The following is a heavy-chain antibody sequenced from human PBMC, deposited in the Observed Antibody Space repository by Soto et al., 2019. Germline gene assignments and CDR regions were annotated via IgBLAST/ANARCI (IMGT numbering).Heavy chain of an antibody. D-gene: IGHD3-16*01. J-gene: IGHJ4*02. CDR3: TTLMITFGGALARDY. Sequence: PGGSLRLSCAASGFTFSSYAMSWVRQAPGKGLEWVGRIKSKTDGGTTDYAAPVKGRFTISRDDSKNTLYLQMNSLKTEDTAVYYCTTLMITFGGALARDYWGQGTLVTVSS. CDR2: IKSKTDGGTT. CDR1: GFTFSSYA. V-gene: IGHV3-15*01.